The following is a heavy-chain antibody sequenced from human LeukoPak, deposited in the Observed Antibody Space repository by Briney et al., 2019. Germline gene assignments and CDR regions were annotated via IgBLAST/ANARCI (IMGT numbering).Heavy chain of an antibody. CDR3: ARAVDYDFWETSDY. J-gene: IGHJ4*02. CDR1: GYTFTSCA. Sequence: ASVKVSCKASGYTFTSCAMHWVRQAPGQRLEWMGWINAGNGNTKYSQKFQGRVTITRDTSASTAYMELSSLRSEDTAVYYCARAVDYDFWETSDYWGQGTLVTVSS. V-gene: IGHV1-3*01. CDR2: INAGNGNT. D-gene: IGHD3-3*01.